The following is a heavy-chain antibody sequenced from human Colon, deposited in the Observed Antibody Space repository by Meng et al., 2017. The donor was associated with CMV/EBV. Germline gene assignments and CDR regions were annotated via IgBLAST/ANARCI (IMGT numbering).Heavy chain of an antibody. CDR2: TYYRSKLYN. CDR3: TNARWNRGGFGMDV. V-gene: IGHV6-1*01. J-gene: IGHJ6*02. CDR1: GDSVSSNSAS. D-gene: IGHD5-24*01. Sequence: SQTLSLICAISGDSVSSNSASWNWIRQSPSRGLEWLGRTYYRSKLYNEYAVSVRSRITINPDTSKNQVSLQLNSVTPDDAGVYYCTNARWNRGGFGMDVWGQGTTVTVSS.